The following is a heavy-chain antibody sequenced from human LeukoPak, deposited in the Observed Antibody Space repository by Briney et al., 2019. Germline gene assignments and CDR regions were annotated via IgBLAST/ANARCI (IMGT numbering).Heavy chain of an antibody. J-gene: IGHJ4*02. CDR2: IYHSGST. D-gene: IGHD5-12*01. CDR3: ARDQGGYSGYDSYYFDY. CDR1: GGSISSGGYS. Sequence: SQTLSLTCAVSGGSISSGGYSWSWIRQPPGKGLEWIGYIYHSGSTYYNPSLKSRATISVDRSKNQFSLKLSSVTAADTAVYYCARDQGGYSGYDSYYFDYWGQGTLVTVSS. V-gene: IGHV4-30-2*01.